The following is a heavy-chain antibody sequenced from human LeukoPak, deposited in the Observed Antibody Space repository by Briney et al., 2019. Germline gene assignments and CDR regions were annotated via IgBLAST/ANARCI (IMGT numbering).Heavy chain of an antibody. CDR2: ISSSSNSI. D-gene: IGHD2-2*01. Sequence: PGGSLRLSCAASGFTFSSYRMNWVRQATGEGLEWVSHISSSSNSISYADSVKGRFTISRDNAKNSLYLQMNSLTDEDTAVYYCARGLSYVQQYPFFDYWGQGTLVTVSS. J-gene: IGHJ4*02. CDR1: GFTFSSYR. CDR3: ARGLSYVQQYPFFDY. V-gene: IGHV3-48*02.